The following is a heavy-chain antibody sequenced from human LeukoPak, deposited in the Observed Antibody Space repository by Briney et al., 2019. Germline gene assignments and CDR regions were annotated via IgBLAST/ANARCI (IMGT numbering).Heavy chain of an antibody. Sequence: ASVRVSCKASGYTFTSYYMHWVRQAPGQGLEWMGIINPSGGSTSYAQKFQGRVTMTRDTSTSTVYVELSSLRSEDTAVYYCARDLAAAGPNPWGQGTLVTVSS. J-gene: IGHJ5*02. CDR3: ARDLAAAGPNP. V-gene: IGHV1-46*01. CDR1: GYTFTSYY. D-gene: IGHD6-13*01. CDR2: INPSGGST.